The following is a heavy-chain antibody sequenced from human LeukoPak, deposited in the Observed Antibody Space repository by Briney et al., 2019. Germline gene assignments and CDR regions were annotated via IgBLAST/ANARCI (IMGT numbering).Heavy chain of an antibody. Sequence: PGGSLRLSCAASGFTFSTYNMNWVRQAPGKGLEWISYINAGSSTIQYADSVRGRFTTSRDNAKNSLYLQMNSLRAEDTAVYYCVRDNSRGQSLGVIYWGQGSLVTVSS. CDR1: GFTFSTYN. J-gene: IGHJ4*02. D-gene: IGHD3-22*01. V-gene: IGHV3-48*01. CDR2: INAGSSTI. CDR3: VRDNSRGQSLGVIY.